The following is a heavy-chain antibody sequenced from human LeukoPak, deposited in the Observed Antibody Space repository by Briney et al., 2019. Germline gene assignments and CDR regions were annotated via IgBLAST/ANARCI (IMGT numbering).Heavy chain of an antibody. CDR3: ARRYDSSVVGMDV. V-gene: IGHV4-34*01. D-gene: IGHD3-22*01. J-gene: IGHJ6*02. Sequence: PSETLSLTCAVYGGSFSGYYWSWIRQPPGKGLEWIGEINHSGSTNYNPSLKSRVTISVDTSKNQSSLKLSSVTAADTAVYYCARRYDSSVVGMDVWGQGTTVTVSS. CDR2: INHSGST. CDR1: GGSFSGYY.